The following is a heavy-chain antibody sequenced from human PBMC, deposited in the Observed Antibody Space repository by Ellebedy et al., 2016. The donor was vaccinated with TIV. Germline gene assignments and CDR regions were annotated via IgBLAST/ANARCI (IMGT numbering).Heavy chain of an antibody. V-gene: IGHV2-5*01. D-gene: IGHD3-10*01. CDR3: ARSPYGSPSDWFDP. Sequence: SGPTLVKPTQTLTLTCTFSGFSLSTSGVGVGWIRQPPGKALEWLALIYWNDDKRYSPSLKSRLTITKDTSKNQVVLTMTNMDPVDTATYHCARSPYGSPSDWFDPWGQGTLVTVSS. CDR2: IYWNDDK. CDR1: GFSLSTSGVG. J-gene: IGHJ5*02.